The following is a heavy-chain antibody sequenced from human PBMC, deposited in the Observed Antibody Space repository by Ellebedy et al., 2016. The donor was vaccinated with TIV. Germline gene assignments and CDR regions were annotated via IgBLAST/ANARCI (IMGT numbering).Heavy chain of an antibody. Sequence: MPGGSLRLSCSVYGVSFNNDFWNWIRQPPGKGLEWIGEANSRGNTNYNPSLRSRVTISADTSKNQFSLKLSSVTAADTAVYYCARHVVAAASPMTYDAFDIWGQGTMVTVSS. CDR1: GVSFNNDF. D-gene: IGHD6-13*01. CDR3: ARHVVAAASPMTYDAFDI. J-gene: IGHJ3*02. V-gene: IGHV4-34*01. CDR2: ANSRGNT.